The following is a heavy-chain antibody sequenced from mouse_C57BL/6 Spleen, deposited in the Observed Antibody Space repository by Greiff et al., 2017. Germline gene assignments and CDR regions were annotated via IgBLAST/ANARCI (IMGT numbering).Heavy chain of an antibody. CDR2: IDPNSGGT. CDR1: GYTFTSYW. CDR3: ARPAYYSNYAMDY. D-gene: IGHD2-5*01. Sequence: VQLQQPGAELVKPGASVKLSCKASGYTFTSYWMHWVKQRPGRGLEWIGRIDPNSGGTRYNEKFKSKATLTVDKPASTAYMQLSILTSEDSAVYYCARPAYYSNYAMDYWGQGTSVTVSS. J-gene: IGHJ4*01. V-gene: IGHV1-72*01.